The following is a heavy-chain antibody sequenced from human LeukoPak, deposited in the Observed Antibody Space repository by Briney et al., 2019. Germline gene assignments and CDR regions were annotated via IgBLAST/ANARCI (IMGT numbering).Heavy chain of an antibody. CDR1: GGTFSSYA. CDR2: IIPIFGTA. J-gene: IGHJ2*01. V-gene: IGHV1-69*05. CDR3: ARDHYYDSSGYYKPRYWYFDL. D-gene: IGHD3-22*01. Sequence: GASVKVSCKASGGTFSSYAISWVRQAPGQGLEWMGGIIPIFGTANYAQKFQGRVTITTDESTSTAHMELSSLRSEDTAVYYCARDHYYDSSGYYKPRYWYFDLWGRGTLVTVSS.